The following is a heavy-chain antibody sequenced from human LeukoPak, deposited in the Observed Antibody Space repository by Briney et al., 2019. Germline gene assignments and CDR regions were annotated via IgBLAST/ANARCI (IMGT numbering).Heavy chain of an antibody. D-gene: IGHD6-19*01. V-gene: IGHV1-18*01. J-gene: IGHJ4*02. CDR3: ARGRWSGWYL. Sequence: ASVKVSCKASGYTFTSYGISWVRQAPGQGLEWMGWISAYNGNTNYAQKLQGRVTITRNTSISTAYMELSSLRSEDTAVYYCARGRWSGWYLWGQGTLVTVSS. CDR1: GYTFTSYG. CDR2: ISAYNGNT.